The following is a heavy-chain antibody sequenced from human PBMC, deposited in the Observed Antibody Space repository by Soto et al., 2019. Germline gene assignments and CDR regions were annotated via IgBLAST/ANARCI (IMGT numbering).Heavy chain of an antibody. CDR3: ARSPARGLAAAGTLYYYYGMDV. CDR2: INPSGGST. CDR1: GYTFTSYY. Sequence: GASVKVSCKASGYTFTSYYMHWVRQAPGQGLEWMGIINPSGGSTSYAQKFQGRVTMTRDTSTSTVYMELSSLRSEDTAVYYCARSPARGLAAAGTLYYYYGMDVWGQGTTVTVSS. V-gene: IGHV1-46*01. D-gene: IGHD6-13*01. J-gene: IGHJ6*02.